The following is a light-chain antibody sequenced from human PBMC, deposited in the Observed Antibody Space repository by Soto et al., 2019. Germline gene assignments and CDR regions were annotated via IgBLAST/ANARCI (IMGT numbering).Light chain of an antibody. V-gene: IGKV1-27*01. CDR1: QGIRNF. Sequence: DIQMTQSPTSLSASVGDRVTITCRASQGIRNFVAWYQQKPGKAPKLLIYAASTLQSGVPSRFSGRGSGTDFTRTINSLQPEDVATYSCQKYSSVPVFGPGTKVEIK. CDR3: QKYSSVPV. J-gene: IGKJ3*01. CDR2: AAS.